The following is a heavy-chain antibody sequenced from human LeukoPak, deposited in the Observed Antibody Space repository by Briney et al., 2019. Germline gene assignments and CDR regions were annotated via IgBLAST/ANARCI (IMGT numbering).Heavy chain of an antibody. CDR2: IYYSGST. Sequence: SETLSLTCTVSGGSISSSSYYWGWIRQPPGKGLEWIGSIYYSGSTYYNPSLKSRVTISVDTSKNQFSLKLSSVTAADTAVYYCARELGGYLHYWGQGTLVTVSS. J-gene: IGHJ4*02. V-gene: IGHV4-39*02. CDR1: GGSISSSSYY. D-gene: IGHD3-22*01. CDR3: ARELGGYLHY.